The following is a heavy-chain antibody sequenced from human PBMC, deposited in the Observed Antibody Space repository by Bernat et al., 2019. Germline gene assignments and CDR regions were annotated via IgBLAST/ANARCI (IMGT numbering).Heavy chain of an antibody. J-gene: IGHJ6*02. D-gene: IGHD5-12*01. CDR3: ARDGGGRGYDYDYYYGMDV. CDR2: IYYSGST. CDR1: GGSISSGGYY. V-gene: IGHV4-31*03. Sequence: QVQLQESGPGLVKPSQTLSLTCTVSGGSISSGGYYWSWIRQHPGKGLEWIGYIYYSGSTYYNPSLKGRVTISVATSKNQFSLRLSSVTAADTAVYYCARDGGGRGYDYDYYYGMDVWGQGTTVTVSS.